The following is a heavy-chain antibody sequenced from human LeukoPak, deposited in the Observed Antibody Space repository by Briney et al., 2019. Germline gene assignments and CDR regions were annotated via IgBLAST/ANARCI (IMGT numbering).Heavy chain of an antibody. D-gene: IGHD2-21*01. CDR1: GYSFSSYW. J-gene: IGHJ4*02. CDR2: IYPGVSHT. Sequence: GDSLKISCKGSGYSFSSYWIGWVRQTPGKGLEWMGIIYPGVSHTTYSPSFQGQVTISADKSISTAYLQWSSLKASDTAIYYCATGLWWGLYFWGKGTLVTVSS. CDR3: ATGLWWGLYF. V-gene: IGHV5-51*01.